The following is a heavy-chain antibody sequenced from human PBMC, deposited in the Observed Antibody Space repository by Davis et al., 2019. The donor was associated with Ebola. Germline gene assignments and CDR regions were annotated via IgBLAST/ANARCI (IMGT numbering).Heavy chain of an antibody. Sequence: MPSETLSLTCTVSGGSISSYYWSWIRQPPGKGLEWIGYIYYSGSTNYNPSLKSRVTISVDTSKNQFSLKLSSVTAADTAVYYCARGIGFGGSFDPWGQGTLVTVSS. CDR2: IYYSGST. J-gene: IGHJ5*02. CDR3: ARGIGFGGSFDP. D-gene: IGHD3-16*01. V-gene: IGHV4-59*12. CDR1: GGSISSYY.